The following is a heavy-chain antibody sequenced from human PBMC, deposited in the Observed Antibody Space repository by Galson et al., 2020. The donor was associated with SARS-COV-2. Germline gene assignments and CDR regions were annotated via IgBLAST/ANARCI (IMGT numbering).Heavy chain of an antibody. V-gene: IGHV3-23*01. D-gene: IGHD2-21*01. CDR2: ISGSGGTI. CDR3: VRAPCCGGDCSSMFFEVSGPFD. J-gene: IGHJ4*02. Sequence: GGSLRLSCAASGFTFSSYAMTWVRQAPAKGLEWVSGISGSGGTIYYADSVKGRFTISRDESKNTLSLQMNSVRAEDTAIYYCVRAPCCGGDCSSMFFEVSGPFDWGQGTLVTVSS. CDR1: GFTFSSYA.